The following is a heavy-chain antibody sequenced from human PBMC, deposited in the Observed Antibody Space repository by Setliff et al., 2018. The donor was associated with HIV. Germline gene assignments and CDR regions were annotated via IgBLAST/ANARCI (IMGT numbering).Heavy chain of an antibody. D-gene: IGHD1-26*01. J-gene: IGHJ4*02. Sequence: PSETLSLTCAVYGGSFSGYYWSWIRQPPGKGLEWIGEINHSGSTNYNPSLKSRVTISVDTSKNQFSLKLSSVTAADTAIYYCARHSSYYGNHDYWGQGTLVTVSS. CDR3: ARHSSYYGNHDY. CDR2: INHSGST. CDR1: GGSFSGYY. V-gene: IGHV4-34*01.